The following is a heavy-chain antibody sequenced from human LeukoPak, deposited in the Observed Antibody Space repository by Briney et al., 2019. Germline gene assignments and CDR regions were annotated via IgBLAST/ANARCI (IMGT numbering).Heavy chain of an antibody. CDR2: INHSGST. CDR1: GGSFSGYY. Sequence: PSESLSLTCAVYGGSFSGYYWSWVREPPGKGLEWRGEINHSGSTNYNPSLKSRVTISVDTSKNQFSLKLSSVTAADTAVYYCARVLPFYYYYGMYVWGQGTTVTVSS. J-gene: IGHJ6*02. V-gene: IGHV4-34*01. CDR3: ARVLPFYYYYGMYV.